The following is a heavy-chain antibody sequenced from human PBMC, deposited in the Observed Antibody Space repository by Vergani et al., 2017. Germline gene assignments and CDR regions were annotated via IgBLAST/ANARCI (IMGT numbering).Heavy chain of an antibody. J-gene: IGHJ4*02. Sequence: EVQLVESGGGVVRPGGSLRLSCAASGFTFDDYGMSWVRQAPGKGLEWVSGINWNGGSTGYADSVEGRFTISRDNAKNSLYLQMNSLRAEDTAVYYCAKGPSGSSWTQLDYWGQGTLVTVSS. V-gene: IGHV3-20*04. CDR1: GFTFDDYG. CDR2: INWNGGST. CDR3: AKGPSGSSWTQLDY. D-gene: IGHD6-13*01.